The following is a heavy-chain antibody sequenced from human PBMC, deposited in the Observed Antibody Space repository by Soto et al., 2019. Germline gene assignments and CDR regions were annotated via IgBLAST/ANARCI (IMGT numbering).Heavy chain of an antibody. V-gene: IGHV5-51*01. CDR1: GYTFTNYW. D-gene: IGHD1-1*01. Sequence: GESLKISCQGFGYTFTNYWIVWVRQMPGKGLEWMGIIYPRDSHTTYNPSFQGQVTISADRSLNSAFLQWNTLKASDTATYYCARFAATSGINAFDIGGPGTLVTVSS. CDR3: ARFAATSGINAFDI. J-gene: IGHJ3*02. CDR2: IYPRDSHT.